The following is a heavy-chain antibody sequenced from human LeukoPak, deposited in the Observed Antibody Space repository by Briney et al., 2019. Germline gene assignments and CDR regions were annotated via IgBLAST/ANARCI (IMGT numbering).Heavy chain of an antibody. CDR1: GFTFNSYA. Sequence: GGSLRLSCAASGFTFNSYAMSWVRQAPGKGLEWVSTISPSGTDTYYADSVKGRFTISRDNSKNTLYLQMSSLRAEDTAVYYCAKRGGYETMAAFDYWGQGTLVTVSS. CDR2: ISPSGTDT. D-gene: IGHD3-10*01. V-gene: IGHV3-23*01. CDR3: AKRGGYETMAAFDY. J-gene: IGHJ4*02.